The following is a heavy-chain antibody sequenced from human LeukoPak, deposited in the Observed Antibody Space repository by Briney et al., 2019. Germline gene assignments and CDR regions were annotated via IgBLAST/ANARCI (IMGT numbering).Heavy chain of an antibody. D-gene: IGHD6-6*01. CDR2: INHSGST. Sequence: KPSETLSLTCAVYGGSFSGYYWSWIRQPPGKGLEWIGEINHSGSTNYNPSLKSRVTISVDTSKNQFSLKLSSVTAADTAVYYCARARGYWGQGTLVTVSS. V-gene: IGHV4-34*01. CDR3: ARARGY. J-gene: IGHJ4*02. CDR1: GGSFSGYY.